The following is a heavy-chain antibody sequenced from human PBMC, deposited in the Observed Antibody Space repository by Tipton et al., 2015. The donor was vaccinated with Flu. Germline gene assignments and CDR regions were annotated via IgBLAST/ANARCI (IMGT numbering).Heavy chain of an antibody. CDR1: GGSFSGHY. V-gene: IGHV4-34*12. CDR2: IIHSGYT. CDR3: AKHFERRFDI. J-gene: IGHJ3*02. Sequence: LRLSCAVFGGSFSGHYWVWIRQPPGKGLEWIGEIIHSGYTKYNPSLKSRVTMSIDTSKNQFSLNLNSVTAADTAMYYCAKHFERRFDIWGQGTMVTVS.